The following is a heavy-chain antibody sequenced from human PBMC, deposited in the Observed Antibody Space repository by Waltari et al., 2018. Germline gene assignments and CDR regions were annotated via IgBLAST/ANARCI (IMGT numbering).Heavy chain of an antibody. D-gene: IGHD6-13*01. V-gene: IGHV5-51*01. CDR2: IYPGDSDT. J-gene: IGHJ5*02. CDR3: ARLYVSSSWYYPNWFDP. Sequence: EVQLVQSGAEVKKPGESLKISCKGSGYSFTSYWIGWVRQTPGKGLEWMGIIYPGDSDTRYSPSFQGQVTISADKSISTAYLQWSSLKASDTAMYYCARLYVSSSWYYPNWFDPWGQGTLVTVSS. CDR1: GYSFTSYW.